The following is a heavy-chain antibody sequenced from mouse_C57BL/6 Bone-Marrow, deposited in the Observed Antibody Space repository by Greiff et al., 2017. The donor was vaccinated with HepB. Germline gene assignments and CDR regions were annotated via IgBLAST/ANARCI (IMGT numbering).Heavy chain of an antibody. D-gene: IGHD4-1*02. V-gene: IGHV5-6*01. CDR2: ISSGGSYT. CDR1: GFTFSSYG. CDR3: ARSSQLFAY. J-gene: IGHJ3*01. Sequence: EVNLVESGGDLVKPGGSLKLSCAASGFTFSSYGMSWVRQTPDKRLEWVATISSGGSYTYYPDSVKGRFTISRDKAKNTLYLQMSSLKSEDTSMYYCARSSQLFAYWGQGTLVTVSA.